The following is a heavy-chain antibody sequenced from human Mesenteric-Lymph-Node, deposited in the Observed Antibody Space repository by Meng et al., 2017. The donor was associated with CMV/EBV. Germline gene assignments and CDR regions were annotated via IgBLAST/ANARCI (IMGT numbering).Heavy chain of an antibody. Sequence: SETLSLTCTVSGGSVSSGSYYWSWIRQSPGKGLEWIGYIYYSGSTNYNPSLKSRVTISVDTSKNQFSLKVSSVSAADTAVYYCARSGYYKTYYYAMDVWGQGTTVTVSS. D-gene: IGHD3-3*01. CDR3: ARSGYYKTYYYAMDV. V-gene: IGHV4-61*01. CDR1: GGSVSSGSYY. J-gene: IGHJ6*02. CDR2: IYYSGST.